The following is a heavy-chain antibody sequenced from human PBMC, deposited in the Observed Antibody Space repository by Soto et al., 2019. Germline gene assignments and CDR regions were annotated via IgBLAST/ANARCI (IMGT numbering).Heavy chain of an antibody. CDR1: GGSISSSSYY. J-gene: IGHJ4*02. Sequence: KPSETLSLTCTVSGGSISSSSYYWGWIRQPPGKGLEWIGYIYYSGSTNYNPSLKSRVTISVDTSKNQFSLKLSSVTAADAAVYYCAREEEGGLDYWGQGTLVTVSS. CDR3: AREEEGGLDY. CDR2: IYYSGST. V-gene: IGHV4-61*01. D-gene: IGHD1-26*01.